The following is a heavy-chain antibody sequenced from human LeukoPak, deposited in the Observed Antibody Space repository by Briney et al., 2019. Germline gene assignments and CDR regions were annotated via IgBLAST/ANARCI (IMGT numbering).Heavy chain of an antibody. J-gene: IGHJ6*02. Sequence: GASVKVSCEASGYTFTSYDISWVRQAPGQGLEWMGWISAYNGNTNYAQKLQGRVTMTTDTSTGTAYMELRSLRSDDTAVYYCARAGGDIVVVPAATPSSMDVWGQGTTVTVSS. CDR3: ARAGGDIVVVPAATPSSMDV. CDR1: GYTFTSYD. V-gene: IGHV1-18*01. D-gene: IGHD2-2*01. CDR2: ISAYNGNT.